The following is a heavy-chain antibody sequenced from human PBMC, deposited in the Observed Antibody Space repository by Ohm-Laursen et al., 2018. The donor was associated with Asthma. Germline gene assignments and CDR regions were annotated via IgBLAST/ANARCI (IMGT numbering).Heavy chain of an antibody. CDR3: ARIGPEWELPGREYSLHH. Sequence: SLRLSCAAPGYTFSRYSIHWVRQAPGKGLEWVASISTASSFIYYADSVRGRFTTSRDNARNSVYLQMNSLRAEDTALYYCARIGPEWELPGREYSLHHWGEGTLVTVSS. D-gene: IGHD1-26*01. V-gene: IGHV3-21*01. CDR2: ISTASSFI. CDR1: GYTFSRYS. J-gene: IGHJ1*01.